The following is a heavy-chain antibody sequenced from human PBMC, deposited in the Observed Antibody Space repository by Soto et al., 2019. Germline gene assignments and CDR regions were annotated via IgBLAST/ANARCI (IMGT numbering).Heavy chain of an antibody. CDR2: ISGGGDAT. J-gene: IGHJ2*01. V-gene: IGHV3-23*01. CDR1: GFTFSGYA. CDR3: ARKVSGSTGRPDLWYFAL. Sequence: EVQLLDSGGGLVQPGGSLRLSCAASGFTFSGYALTWVRQAPGKGLEWVSAISGGGDATFYADSVKGRFTISRDNSKNTLYLQMNTLRAEDTAVYYCARKVSGSTGRPDLWYFALWGRCTLVTVSS. D-gene: IGHD3-10*01.